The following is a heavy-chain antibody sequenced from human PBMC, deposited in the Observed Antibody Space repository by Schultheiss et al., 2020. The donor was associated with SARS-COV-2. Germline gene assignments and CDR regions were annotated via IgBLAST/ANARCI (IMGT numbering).Heavy chain of an antibody. CDR2: IYYSGST. V-gene: IGHV4-61*08. D-gene: IGHD1-26*01. Sequence: SETLSLTCTVSGGSISSGGYYWSWIRQHPGKGLEWIAYIYYSGSTTYHPSLKSRLTISVDKSKNQISLKLNSVTAADTAVYYCAGGYGYSYGFYGVDVWGQGTTVTVSS. CDR3: AGGYGYSYGFYGVDV. CDR1: GGSISSGGYY. J-gene: IGHJ6*02.